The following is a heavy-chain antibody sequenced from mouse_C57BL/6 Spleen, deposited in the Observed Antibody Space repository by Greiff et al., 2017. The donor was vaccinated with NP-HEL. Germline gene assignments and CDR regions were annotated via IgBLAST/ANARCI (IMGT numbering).Heavy chain of an antibody. Sequence: QVHVKQSGPELARPWASVKISCQAFYTFSRRVHFAIRDTNYWMQWVKQRPGQGLEWFGAIYPGNGDTSYNQTFKGKATLTADKSSSTAYMQLSSLTSEDSAVYYGACSGYDGYPWFAYWGQGTLVTVSA. V-gene: IGHV1-87*01. CDR3: SEDSAVYYGACSGYDGYPWFAY. D-gene: IGHD2-3*01. J-gene: IGHJ3*01. CDR1: YTFSRRVH. CDR2: GQGLEWFG.